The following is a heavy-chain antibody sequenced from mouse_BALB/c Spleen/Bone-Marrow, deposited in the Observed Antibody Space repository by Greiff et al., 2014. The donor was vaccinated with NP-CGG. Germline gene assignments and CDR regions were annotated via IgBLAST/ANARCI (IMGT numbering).Heavy chain of an antibody. J-gene: IGHJ1*01. CDR2: IVPGSGST. CDR1: GYTFTNYW. CDR3: ARERYGYDGWYFDV. D-gene: IGHD2-2*01. V-gene: IGHV1S41*01. Sequence: DLVKPGASVKLSCKASGYTFTNYWINWIKQRPGQGLEWLGRIVPGSGSTYYNEMFKGKTTLTVDTSSSTAYIQLSSLSSEDSDVDFCARERYGYDGWYFDVWGAGTTVTVSS.